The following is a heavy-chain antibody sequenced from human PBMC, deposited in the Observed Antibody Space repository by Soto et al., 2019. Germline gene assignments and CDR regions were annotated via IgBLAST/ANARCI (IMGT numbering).Heavy chain of an antibody. CDR1: GFTFSSYA. Sequence: GGSLRLSCAASGFTFSSYAMSWVRQAPGKGLEWVSAISGSGGSTYYADSVKGRFTISRDNSKNTLYLQMNSLRAEDTAVYYCAKDRERRESKAAAGTGWFDPWGQGTLVTVSS. CDR3: AKDRERRESKAAAGTGWFDP. CDR2: ISGSGGST. D-gene: IGHD6-13*01. V-gene: IGHV3-23*01. J-gene: IGHJ5*02.